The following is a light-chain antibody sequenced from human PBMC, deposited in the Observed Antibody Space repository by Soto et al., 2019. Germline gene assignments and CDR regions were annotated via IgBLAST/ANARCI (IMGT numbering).Light chain of an antibody. J-gene: IGKJ3*01. V-gene: IGKV3-15*01. CDR3: QQYDSWPYT. CDR1: QSVSSD. Sequence: EIVMTQSPATLSVSPGERATLSCRASQSVSSDLAWYQQIPGQAPRLLIYGASTRATGIPARFSGSGSGTEFTRTISSLQSEDIGIYYCQQYDSWPYTFGPGSKVHFK. CDR2: GAS.